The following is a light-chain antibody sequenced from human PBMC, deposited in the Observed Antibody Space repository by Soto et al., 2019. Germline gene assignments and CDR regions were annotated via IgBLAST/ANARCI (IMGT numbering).Light chain of an antibody. Sequence: DLQMPQSPSTLSASVGDRAPITCRASQSMSRWLAWYQQKPGKAPTLLIYAASTLQSGVPSRFSGSGSGTDFNLTISSLNPEDFATYFCQQGYRIFQTVGQGTKVDIK. CDR1: QSMSRW. V-gene: IGKV1-39*01. CDR3: QQGYRIFQT. J-gene: IGKJ1*01. CDR2: AAS.